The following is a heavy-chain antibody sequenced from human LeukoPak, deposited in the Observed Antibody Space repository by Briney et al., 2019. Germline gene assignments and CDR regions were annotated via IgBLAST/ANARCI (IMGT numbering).Heavy chain of an antibody. D-gene: IGHD4-23*01. Sequence: GASVKVSCKASGGTFSNHAVSWVRQAPGQGLEWMGGIIPIFGTANYAQKFQGRVTITADESTSTAYMELSSLRSEDTAVYYCARDNSVEDTAWWFDPWGQGTLVTVSS. CDR2: IIPIFGTA. CDR1: GGTFSNHA. V-gene: IGHV1-69*13. CDR3: ARDNSVEDTAWWFDP. J-gene: IGHJ5*02.